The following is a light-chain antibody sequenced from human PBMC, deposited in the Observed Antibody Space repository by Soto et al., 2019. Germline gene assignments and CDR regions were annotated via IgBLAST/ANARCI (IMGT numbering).Light chain of an antibody. Sequence: EIVMTQSPATLAVSPGDTATLSCRASQSLGGNLAWYQQKPGQGPRLLIFRASSRATGVPARFSASGSGTEFTLTISGLQSEDFAIYYCQQRCNWPPVTFGGGTKVEIK. CDR1: QSLGGN. J-gene: IGKJ4*01. CDR2: RAS. V-gene: IGKV3-15*01. CDR3: QQRCNWPPVT.